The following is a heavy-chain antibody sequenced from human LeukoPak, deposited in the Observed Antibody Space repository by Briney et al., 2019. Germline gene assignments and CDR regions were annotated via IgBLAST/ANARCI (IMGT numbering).Heavy chain of an antibody. CDR1: GGSVISTNW. D-gene: IGHD3-3*01. V-gene: IGHV4-4*02. CDR2: VHLDGRT. J-gene: IGHJ4*02. Sequence: PSGTLSLTCGVSGGSVISTNWWTWVRQPPGKRLEWIGEVHLDGRTNYNPSLESRLTISVDLSENHVSLKLTSVTAADTAVYYCAREGGFYRPLDYSGQGTLVTVSS. CDR3: AREGGFYRPLDY.